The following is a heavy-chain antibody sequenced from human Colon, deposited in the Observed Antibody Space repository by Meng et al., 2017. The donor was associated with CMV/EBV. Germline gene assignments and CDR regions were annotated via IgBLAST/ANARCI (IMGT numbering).Heavy chain of an antibody. V-gene: IGHV4-39*01. D-gene: IGHD1-14*01. Sequence: GSLRLSCTVSGDSISSGFYYWDWVRQPPGKGLEWIGNIHYSGRTFYSPSLRGRLTISVDTSNNQFSLKLSCVTAADTAVYYCARHLPDPESDPFDHWGQGILVTVSS. CDR2: IHYSGRT. J-gene: IGHJ5*02. CDR3: ARHLPDPESDPFDH. CDR1: GDSISSGFYY.